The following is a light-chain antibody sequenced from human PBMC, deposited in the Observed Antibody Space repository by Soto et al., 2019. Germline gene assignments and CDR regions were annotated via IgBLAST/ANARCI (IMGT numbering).Light chain of an antibody. CDR1: SSDVGSYNL. CDR3: CSYAGSSTFV. Sequence: QSALTQPASVSGSPGQSITISCTGTSSDVGSYNLVSWYQQQPGKAPKLMIYEVSKRPSGVSNGFSGSKSGNTASLTISGLQAEDEADYYCCSYAGSSTFVFGTGTKLTVL. J-gene: IGLJ1*01. CDR2: EVS. V-gene: IGLV2-23*02.